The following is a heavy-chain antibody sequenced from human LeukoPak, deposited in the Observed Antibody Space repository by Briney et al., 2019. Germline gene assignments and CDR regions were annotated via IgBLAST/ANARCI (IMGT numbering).Heavy chain of an antibody. CDR3: ARDLRLRLGELSFYLGY. J-gene: IGHJ4*02. Sequence: GASVTVSCKASGYTFTSYGISWVRQAPGQGLEWMGWISAYNGNTNYAQKLQGRVTMTTDTSTSTAYMELRSLRSDDTAVYYCARDLRLRLGELSFYLGYWGQGTLVTVSS. CDR1: GYTFTSYG. CDR2: ISAYNGNT. D-gene: IGHD3-16*02. V-gene: IGHV1-18*01.